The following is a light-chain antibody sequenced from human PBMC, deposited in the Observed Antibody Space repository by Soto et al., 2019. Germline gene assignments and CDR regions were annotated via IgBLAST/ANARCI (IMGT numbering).Light chain of an antibody. CDR3: QQSYGTPYT. CDR2: AAS. CDR1: QSINSY. J-gene: IGKJ2*01. V-gene: IGKV1-39*01. Sequence: DIQMTQSPSSLSASVGDRVTITCRASQSINSYLNWYQQKPGKAPKLLIYAASSLQSGVPSRFSGSGSGTDFTLTIRSLQPEDIATYYCQQSYGTPYTFGQGTKLEIK.